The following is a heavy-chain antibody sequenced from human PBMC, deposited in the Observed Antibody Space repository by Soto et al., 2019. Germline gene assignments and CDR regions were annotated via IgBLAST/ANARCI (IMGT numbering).Heavy chain of an antibody. J-gene: IGHJ5*02. CDR1: GGTFSSYA. V-gene: IGHV1-69*13. CDR2: IIPIFGTA. D-gene: IGHD3-22*01. Sequence: SVKVSCKASGGTFSSYAISWVRQAPGQGLEWMGGIIPIFGTANYAQKFQGRVTITADESTSTAYMELSSLRSEDTAVYYCARGNYYDSSGYYQTRYNWFDPWGQGTLVTVSS. CDR3: ARGNYYDSSGYYQTRYNWFDP.